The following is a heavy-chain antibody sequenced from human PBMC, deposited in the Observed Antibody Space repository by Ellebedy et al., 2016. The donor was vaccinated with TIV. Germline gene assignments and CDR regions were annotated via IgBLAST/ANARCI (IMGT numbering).Heavy chain of an antibody. CDR1: GFTFSSYA. CDR2: ISGSGGST. D-gene: IGHD3-22*01. V-gene: IGHV3-23*01. Sequence: GESLKISXAASGFTFSSYAMSWVRQAPGKGLEWVSAISGSGGSTYYADSVKGRFTISRDNSKNTLYLQMNSLRAEDTAVYYCAKDRPYYYDSRGYSDAFDVWGQGTMVTVSS. J-gene: IGHJ3*01. CDR3: AKDRPYYYDSRGYSDAFDV.